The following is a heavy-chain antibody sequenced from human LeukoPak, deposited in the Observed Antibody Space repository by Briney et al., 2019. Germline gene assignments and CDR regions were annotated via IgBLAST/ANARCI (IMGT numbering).Heavy chain of an antibody. CDR3: AWGGYYDSSGYYSPTY. V-gene: IGHV4-39*01. CDR2: IYYSGST. D-gene: IGHD3-22*01. Sequence: PSETLSLTCTVSGGSISSSSYYWGWIRQPPGKGLEWIGSIYYSGSTYYNPSLKSRVTISVDTSKNQFSLKLSSVTAADTAVYYCAWGGYYDSSGYYSPTYWGQGTLVTVSS. CDR1: GGSISSSSYY. J-gene: IGHJ4*02.